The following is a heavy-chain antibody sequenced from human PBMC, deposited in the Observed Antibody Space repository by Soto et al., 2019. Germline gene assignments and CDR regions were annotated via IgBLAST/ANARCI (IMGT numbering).Heavy chain of an antibody. Sequence: PSETLSLTCTVSGGSISSGDYYWSWIRQPPGKGLEWIGYIYYSGSTYYNPSLKSRVTISVDTSKNQFSLKLSSVTAADTAVYYCAREGGYYYDSSGYPPRYDAFDIWGQGTMVTVSS. V-gene: IGHV4-30-4*01. D-gene: IGHD3-22*01. CDR3: AREGGYYYDSSGYPPRYDAFDI. CDR2: IYYSGST. J-gene: IGHJ3*02. CDR1: GGSISSGDYY.